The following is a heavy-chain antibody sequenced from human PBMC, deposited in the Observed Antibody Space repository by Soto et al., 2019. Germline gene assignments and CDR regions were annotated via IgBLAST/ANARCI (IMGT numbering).Heavy chain of an antibody. Sequence: SGTLFLTCPFSCCSLRSGGFYLGWVRQHPGEGLEWIGYIYYSGSTYYNPSLKSRVTISVDTSKNQFSLKLSSVTAADTAVYYCARWVRRVAGDYYYGMDVWGQGTTVTVSS. CDR2: IYYSGST. V-gene: IGHV4-31*03. CDR3: ARWVRRVAGDYYYGMDV. J-gene: IGHJ6*02. D-gene: IGHD6-19*01. CDR1: CCSLRSGGFY.